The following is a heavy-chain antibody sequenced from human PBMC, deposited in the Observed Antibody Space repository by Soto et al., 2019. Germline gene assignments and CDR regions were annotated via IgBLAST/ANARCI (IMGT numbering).Heavy chain of an antibody. V-gene: IGHV3-23*01. D-gene: IGHD6-13*01. CDR3: AKERGSSSWYYFDY. CDR2: ISGSGGST. CDR1: GFTFSDYY. J-gene: IGHJ4*02. Sequence: GSLRLSCAASGFTFSDYYMSWIRQAPGKGLEWVSAISGSGGSTYYADSVKGRFTISRDNSKNTLYLQMNSLRAEDTAVYYCAKERGSSSWYYFDYWGQGTLVTVSS.